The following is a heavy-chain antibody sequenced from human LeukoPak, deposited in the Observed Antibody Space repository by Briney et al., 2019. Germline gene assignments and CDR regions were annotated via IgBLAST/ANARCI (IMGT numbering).Heavy chain of an antibody. V-gene: IGHV5-51*01. CDR1: GYSFTTRW. Sequence: GESLKISCKASGYSFTTRWIGWVRQMPGKGLEWMGIVYSGDTDPRYSPSFQGQVTISADKSMSSAYLQWSSLKASDTAMYFCARQVAPAPNTFDIWGQGTMVSVCS. D-gene: IGHD2-2*01. CDR2: VYSGDTDP. CDR3: ARQVAPAPNTFDI. J-gene: IGHJ3*02.